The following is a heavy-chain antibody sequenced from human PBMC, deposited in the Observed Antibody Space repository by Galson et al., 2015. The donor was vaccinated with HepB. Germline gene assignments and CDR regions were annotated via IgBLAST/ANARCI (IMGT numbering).Heavy chain of an antibody. CDR2: ISSSGSTM. CDR1: GFTFSYYS. V-gene: IGHV3-48*01. Sequence: ASGFTFSYYSMNWVRQAPGKGLEWVSYISSSGSTMYYADSVQGRFTISRDNAKNSLYLRMNSLRAEDTAVYFCARENDYYFDYWGQGTLVTVSS. J-gene: IGHJ4*02. D-gene: IGHD1-1*01. CDR3: ARENDYYFDY.